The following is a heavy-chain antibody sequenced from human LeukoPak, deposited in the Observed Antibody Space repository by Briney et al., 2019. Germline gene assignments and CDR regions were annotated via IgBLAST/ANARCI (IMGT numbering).Heavy chain of an antibody. J-gene: IGHJ5*02. D-gene: IGHD6-13*01. CDR1: GFTFRSFA. CDR3: ARSRIAAISGFDP. V-gene: IGHV4-39*01. Sequence: GSLRLSCAASGFTFRSFAMSWVRQPPGKGLEWIGSMYYSVNTYYNPSLKSRVTISVDTSKNQFSLNLISVTAADTAVYYCARSRIAAISGFDPWGQGTRVTASS. CDR2: MYYSVNT.